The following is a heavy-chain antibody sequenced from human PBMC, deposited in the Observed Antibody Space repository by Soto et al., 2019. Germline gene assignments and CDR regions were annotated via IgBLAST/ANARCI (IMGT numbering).Heavy chain of an antibody. Sequence: QVQVVESGGGVVQPGRSLRLSCAASGFTFSSFGMHWVRQAPGTGLEWVSLIWYDGSKKSYGDSVKGRFTISRDNSRNTVYLQMNRLRADDTAVYYCARDASYYSLWSGYYPSRNGMDVWGQGTTVTVSS. CDR3: ARDASYYSLWSGYYPSRNGMDV. CDR1: GFTFSSFG. J-gene: IGHJ6*02. CDR2: IWYDGSKK. D-gene: IGHD3-3*01. V-gene: IGHV3-33*01.